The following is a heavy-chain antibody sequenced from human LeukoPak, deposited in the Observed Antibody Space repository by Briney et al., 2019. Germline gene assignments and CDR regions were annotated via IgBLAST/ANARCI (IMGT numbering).Heavy chain of an antibody. CDR2: IIPIFGTS. Sequence: ASVEVSCKASGGTFSNYAISWVRQAPGQGLEWMGGIIPIFGTSNYAQKFQGRVTIAADESSTTAYMELTSLTSNDTALYYCARGPIRSGYSGRFDYWGQGTLVTVSS. J-gene: IGHJ4*02. V-gene: IGHV1-69*01. CDR3: ARGPIRSGYSGRFDY. CDR1: GGTFSNYA. D-gene: IGHD3-22*01.